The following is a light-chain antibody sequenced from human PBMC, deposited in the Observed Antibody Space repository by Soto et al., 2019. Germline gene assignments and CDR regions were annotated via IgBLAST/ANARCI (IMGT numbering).Light chain of an antibody. Sequence: QSALTQPASVSGSPGQSITISCTGTSSEVGGYNYVSWYQQHPGKAPKLMIYEVSNRPSGVSNRFSGSKSGNTASLTISGLQAEDADDYYCSSDTSSSTPYFFGTGTKLTVL. CDR3: SSDTSSSTPYF. V-gene: IGLV2-14*01. CDR2: EVS. J-gene: IGLJ1*01. CDR1: SSEVGGYNY.